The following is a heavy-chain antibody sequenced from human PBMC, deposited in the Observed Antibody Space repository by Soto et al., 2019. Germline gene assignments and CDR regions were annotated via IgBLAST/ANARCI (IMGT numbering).Heavy chain of an antibody. CDR2: IYYSGST. Sequence: PSETLSLTCTVSGGSISSSSYYWGWIRQPPGKGLEWIGSIYYSGSTYYNPSLKSRVTISVDTSKNQFSLKLSSVTAADTAVYNCARYAYYYDSSGYYALGFDYWGQGTLVTVSS. CDR1: GGSISSSSYY. CDR3: ARYAYYYDSSGYYALGFDY. V-gene: IGHV4-39*01. D-gene: IGHD3-22*01. J-gene: IGHJ4*02.